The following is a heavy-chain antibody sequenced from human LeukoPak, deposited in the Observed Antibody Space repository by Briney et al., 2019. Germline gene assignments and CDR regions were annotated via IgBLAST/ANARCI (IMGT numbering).Heavy chain of an antibody. D-gene: IGHD3-22*01. CDR2: ISYDGSNK. J-gene: IGHJ4*02. V-gene: IGHV3-30*18. CDR1: GFTFSSYG. CDR3: AKDSRDFYYYDSSGYFDY. Sequence: QSGGSLRLSCAASGFTFSSYGMHRVRQAPGKGLEWVAVISYDGSNKYYADSVKGRFTISRDNSKNTLYLQMNSLRAEDTAVYYCAKDSRDFYYYDSSGYFDYWGQGTLVTVSS.